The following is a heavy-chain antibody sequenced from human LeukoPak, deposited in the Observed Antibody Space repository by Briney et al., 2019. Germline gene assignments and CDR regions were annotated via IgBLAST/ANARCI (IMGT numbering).Heavy chain of an antibody. Sequence: GSLRLSCAASGFTFSNYAMSWVRQAPGKGLEWVSAITGSGGSTYYADSVKGRFTISRDNSKNTLFLEVNSLRAEDTALYFCAKGYYGGSATHFDSWGQGVMVTVSS. J-gene: IGHJ4*02. CDR3: AKGYYGGSATHFDS. V-gene: IGHV3-23*01. D-gene: IGHD4-23*01. CDR1: GFTFSNYA. CDR2: ITGSGGST.